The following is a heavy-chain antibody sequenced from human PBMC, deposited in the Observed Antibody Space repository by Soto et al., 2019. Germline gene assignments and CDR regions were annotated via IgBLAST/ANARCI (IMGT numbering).Heavy chain of an antibody. D-gene: IGHD3-10*01. J-gene: IGHJ5*02. Sequence: ASVKVSCKASGYTFTGYYMHWVRQAPGQGLEWMGWINPNSGGTNYAQKFQGWVTMTRDTSISTAYMELSRLRSDDTAVYYCARDLGYYGSGENWFDPWGQGTLVTVSS. V-gene: IGHV1-2*04. CDR2: INPNSGGT. CDR1: GYTFTGYY. CDR3: ARDLGYYGSGENWFDP.